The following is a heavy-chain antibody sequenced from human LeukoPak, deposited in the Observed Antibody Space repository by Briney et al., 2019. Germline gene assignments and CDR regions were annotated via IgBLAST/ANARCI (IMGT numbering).Heavy chain of an antibody. J-gene: IGHJ4*02. CDR1: GFTFSSYE. CDR2: ISSSGSTL. Sequence: GGSLRLSCAASGFTFSSYEMNWVRQAPGKGLEWVSYISSSGSTLYYADSVKGRFTISRDNAKNSLYLQMNSLRAEDTAVYYCARSGAYYDILTGYYIDYWGQGTLVTVSS. CDR3: ARSGAYYDILTGYYIDY. V-gene: IGHV3-48*03. D-gene: IGHD3-9*01.